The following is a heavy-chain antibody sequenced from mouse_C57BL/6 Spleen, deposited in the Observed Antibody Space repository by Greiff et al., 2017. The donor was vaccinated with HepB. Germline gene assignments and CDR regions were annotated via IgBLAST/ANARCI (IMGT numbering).Heavy chain of an antibody. V-gene: IGHV1-15*01. CDR2: IDPETGGT. CDR1: GYTFTDYE. D-gene: IGHD3-1*01. J-gene: IGHJ3*01. CDR3: TRGGLFAY. Sequence: VRPGASVTLSCKASGYTFTDYEMHWVKQTPVHGLEWIGAIDPETGGTAYNQKFKGKAILTADKSSSTAYMELRSLTSEDSAVYYCTRGGLFAYWGQGTLVTVSA.